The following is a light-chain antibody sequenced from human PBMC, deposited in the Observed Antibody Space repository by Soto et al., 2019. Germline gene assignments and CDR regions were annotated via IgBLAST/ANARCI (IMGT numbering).Light chain of an antibody. V-gene: IGKV1-5*01. J-gene: IGKJ1*01. Sequence: DIQMTQSPSTLSASVGDRVTINCRASQSISSWLAWYQQKPGKAPKLLIYDASSLESGVPSRFSGSGSGTEFTLTISSLHSDDFATYYCQQYDYSRTFGQGTKVDIK. CDR3: QQYDYSRT. CDR2: DAS. CDR1: QSISSW.